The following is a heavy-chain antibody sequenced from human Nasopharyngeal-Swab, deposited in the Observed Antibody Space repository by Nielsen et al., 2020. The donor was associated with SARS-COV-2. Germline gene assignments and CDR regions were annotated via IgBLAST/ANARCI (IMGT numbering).Heavy chain of an antibody. J-gene: IGHJ3*01. CDR1: GFTFSYYY. CDR3: ARESERYFDWRVAAFDV. CDR2: ISSSGSTI. V-gene: IGHV3-11*01. Sequence: GGSLRLSCAASGFTFSYYYMSWIRQAPGKGLEWVSYISSSGSTIYYADSVKGRFTISRDNAKNSLYLQMNSLRAEDTAVYYCARESERYFDWRVAAFDVWGQGTMVTVSS. D-gene: IGHD3-9*01.